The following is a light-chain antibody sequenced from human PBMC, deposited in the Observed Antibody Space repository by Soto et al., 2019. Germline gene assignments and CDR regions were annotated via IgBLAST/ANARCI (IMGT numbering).Light chain of an antibody. Sequence: QSVLTQPPSVSAAPGQKVTISCSGSSSNIGNNYVSWYQQLPGTAPKLLIYDNNKRPSGIPDRFSGSKSGTSATLGITGLQTGDEADYYCGTWDNSLSVHVFGTGTKVTVL. CDR3: GTWDNSLSVHV. CDR1: SSNIGNNY. J-gene: IGLJ1*01. V-gene: IGLV1-51*01. CDR2: DNN.